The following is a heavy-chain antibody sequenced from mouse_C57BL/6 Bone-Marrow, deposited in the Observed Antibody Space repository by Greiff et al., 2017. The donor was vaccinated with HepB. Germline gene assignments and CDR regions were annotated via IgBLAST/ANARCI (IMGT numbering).Heavy chain of an antibody. Sequence: EVMLVESGGDLVKPGGSLKLSCAASGFTFSSYGMSWVRQTPDKRLEWVATISSGGSYTYYPDSVKGRFTISRDNAKNTRYLQMSSLKSEDTAMYYCAGLAGGSPYAYWGQGTLVTVSA. CDR2: ISSGGSYT. CDR3: AGLAGGSPYAY. V-gene: IGHV5-6*01. CDR1: GFTFSSYG. J-gene: IGHJ3*01. D-gene: IGHD1-1*01.